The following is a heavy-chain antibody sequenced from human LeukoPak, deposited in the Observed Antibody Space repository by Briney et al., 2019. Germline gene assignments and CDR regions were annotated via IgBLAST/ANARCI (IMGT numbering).Heavy chain of an antibody. D-gene: IGHD6-13*01. V-gene: IGHV3-23*01. J-gene: IGHJ4*02. CDR1: GFTFSNYA. CDR3: ANGVDSSPVHYFDY. CDR2: ISGGGGST. Sequence: GGSLRLSCAAAGFTFSNYAMSWVRQAPGKGLEWVSAISGGGGSTDYADSVKGRFTLSRENSKNTLYLQMNSLRAEDTAVYYCANGVDSSPVHYFDYWGQGTLVTVSS.